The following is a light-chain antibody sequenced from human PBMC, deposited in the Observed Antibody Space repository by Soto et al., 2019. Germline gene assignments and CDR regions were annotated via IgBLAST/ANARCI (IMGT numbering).Light chain of an antibody. CDR3: QQYNNRPYT. V-gene: IGKV3-15*01. CDR2: GAS. J-gene: IGKJ2*01. CDR1: QSVLKN. Sequence: EITMTQSPATLSVSPGERATLSCRASQSVLKNLAWYQQKPGQAPRLLILGASSRATGIPAGFSGSGSGTEFTLTISSVESEDVAVYYCQQYNNRPYTFGQGTKLEI.